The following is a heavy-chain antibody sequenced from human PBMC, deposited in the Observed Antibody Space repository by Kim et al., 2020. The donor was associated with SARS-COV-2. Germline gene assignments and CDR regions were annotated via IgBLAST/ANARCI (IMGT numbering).Heavy chain of an antibody. J-gene: IGHJ4*02. V-gene: IGHV3-33*05. D-gene: IGHD3-3*01. CDR1: GFTFSSYG. CDR3: ARDLLDHETITPYDY. CDR2: ISYDGSNK. Sequence: GGSLRLSCAASGFTFSSYGMHWVRQAPGKGLEWVAVISYDGSNKYYADSVKGRFTISRDNSKNTLYLQMNSLRAEDTAVYYCARDLLDHETITPYDYWGQGTLVTVSS.